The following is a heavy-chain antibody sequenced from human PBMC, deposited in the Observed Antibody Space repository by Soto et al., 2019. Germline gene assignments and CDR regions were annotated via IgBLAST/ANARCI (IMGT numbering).Heavy chain of an antibody. CDR1: GDSISGRTYY. CDR2: IHYSGTT. J-gene: IGHJ4*02. Sequence: QLQLQESGPGLVKPSETLSLTCTVSGDSISGRTYYWGWIRQPPGKGLEWIGTIHYSGTTYYNPSLKSRITISVDTSKSQFSLQLSSVTAADTAVYYCARQNGGLRPNFDYWGQGSLVTVSS. D-gene: IGHD3-3*01. CDR3: ARQNGGLRPNFDY. V-gene: IGHV4-39*01.